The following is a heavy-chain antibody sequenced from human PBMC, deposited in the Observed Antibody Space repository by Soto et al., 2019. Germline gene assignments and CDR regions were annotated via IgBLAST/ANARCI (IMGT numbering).Heavy chain of an antibody. V-gene: IGHV3-23*01. CDR3: AKGPFGSVIDY. CDR1: GFTFSTYP. J-gene: IGHJ4*02. D-gene: IGHD3-10*01. Sequence: DVQLLESGGGLVQPGGSLTLSCAASGFTFSTYPMSWVRQAPGKGLEWVSAISGSGGSTYFADSVKGRFTISRDNSNNTLYLQMSSLRAEDTAIYYCAKGPFGSVIDYWGQGTLVTVSS. CDR2: ISGSGGST.